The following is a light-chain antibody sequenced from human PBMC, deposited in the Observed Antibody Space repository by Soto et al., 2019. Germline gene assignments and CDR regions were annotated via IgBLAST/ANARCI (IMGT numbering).Light chain of an antibody. V-gene: IGKV1-5*01. J-gene: IGKJ4*01. Sequence: DIQMTQSPSTLSASVGDRVTITCRASQSISSCLAWYQQKPGKAPKLLIFDAYSLERGVPSRFRGSGSGTDFSLTISSLQPDDFATYYCQQYNSHLLTFGGGTKVEIK. CDR2: DAY. CDR1: QSISSC. CDR3: QQYNSHLLT.